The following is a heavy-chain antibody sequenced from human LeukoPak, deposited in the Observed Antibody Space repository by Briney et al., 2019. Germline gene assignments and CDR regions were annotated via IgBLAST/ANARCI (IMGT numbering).Heavy chain of an antibody. Sequence: SVKVSCKASGGTFSSYAISWVRQAPGQGLEWMGRIIPILGIANYAQKFQGRVTITADKSTSTAYMELSSLRSEDTAVYYCAKEGIYSSFYFDYWGQGTLVTVSS. CDR1: GGTFSSYA. D-gene: IGHD2-15*01. J-gene: IGHJ4*02. CDR3: AKEGIYSSFYFDY. CDR2: IIPILGIA. V-gene: IGHV1-69*04.